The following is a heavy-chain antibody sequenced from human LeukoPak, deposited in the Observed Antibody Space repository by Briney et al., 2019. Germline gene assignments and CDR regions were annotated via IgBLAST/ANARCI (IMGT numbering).Heavy chain of an antibody. J-gene: IGHJ5*02. CDR1: GVSISSGSNY. V-gene: IGHV4-39*07. CDR3: ARKGMVRGTRFDP. Sequence: SETLSLTCRVPGVSISSGSNYWGWIRQPPGKTLEWIGSIYSSGSTYYNSSLKSRVIILIDTAKNHFSLNLSSVTAADTAVYYCARKGMVRGTRFDPWGQGTLVTVSS. CDR2: IYSSGST. D-gene: IGHD3-10*01.